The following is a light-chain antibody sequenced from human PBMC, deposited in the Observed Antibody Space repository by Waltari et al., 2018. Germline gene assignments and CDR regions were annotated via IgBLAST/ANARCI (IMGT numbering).Light chain of an antibody. Sequence: IQMTQSPSSVSASVGDRVSISCRASQGISSILAWYQQKPGKAPKLLMYATSTLQSGVPSRFSGSGSGTDFTLTISSLQPEDFATYYCQQANIFPITFGQGTRLEIK. CDR1: QGISSI. CDR2: ATS. V-gene: IGKV1-12*01. CDR3: QQANIFPIT. J-gene: IGKJ5*01.